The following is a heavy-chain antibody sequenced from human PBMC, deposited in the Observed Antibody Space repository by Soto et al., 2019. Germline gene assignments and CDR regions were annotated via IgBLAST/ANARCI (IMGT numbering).Heavy chain of an antibody. V-gene: IGHV4-39*01. CDR1: GDSVNRRNYF. D-gene: IGHD2-2*01. Sequence: SETLSLTCNVSGDSVNRRNYFWAWIRQPPGKGLEWVVSINYSGTTYYNAHLKSRVAASIDSSNNNFSLKLTSVTAADTALYFCACLNLLYSTSSFDSWGQGILVTVSS. CDR2: INYSGTT. J-gene: IGHJ4*01. CDR3: ACLNLLYSTSSFDS.